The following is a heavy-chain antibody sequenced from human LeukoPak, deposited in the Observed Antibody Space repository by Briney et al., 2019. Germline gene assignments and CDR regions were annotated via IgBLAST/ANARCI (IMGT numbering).Heavy chain of an antibody. CDR3: ARGRGRTSYGSGSYYNSPSPYMDV. Sequence: SETLSLTCAVYGGSFSGYYWSWIRQPPGKGLEWIGEINHSGSTNYNPSLKSRVTISVDTSKNQFSLKLSSVTAADTAVYYCARGRGRTSYGSGSYYNSPSPYMDVWGKGTTVTVSS. V-gene: IGHV4-34*01. J-gene: IGHJ6*03. CDR2: INHSGST. D-gene: IGHD3-10*01. CDR1: GGSFSGYY.